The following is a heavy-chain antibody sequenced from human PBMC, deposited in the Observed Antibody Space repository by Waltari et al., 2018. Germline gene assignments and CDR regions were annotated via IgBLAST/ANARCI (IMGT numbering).Heavy chain of an antibody. CDR1: GGSISSYY. J-gene: IGHJ4*02. CDR2: IYTSGST. V-gene: IGHV4-4*07. D-gene: IGHD3-10*01. CDR3: ARLGSGSYSSPPYFDY. Sequence: QVQLQESGPGLVKPSETLSLTCPVSGGSISSYYWSWIRQPAGKGLEWSGRIYTSGSTNYNPSLKSRVTMSVDTSKNQFSLKLSSVTAADTAVYYCARLGSGSYSSPPYFDYWGQGTLVTVSS.